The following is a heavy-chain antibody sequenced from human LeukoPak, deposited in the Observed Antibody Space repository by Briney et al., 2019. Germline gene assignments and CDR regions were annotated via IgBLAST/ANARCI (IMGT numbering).Heavy chain of an antibody. Sequence: SETLSLTCTVSGGSISSSSYYWGWIRQPPGKGLEWIGSIYYSGSTYYNPSLKSRVTISADTSKNQFSLKLSSVTAADTAVYYCARSTTVVTLGLDYWGQGTLVTVSS. V-gene: IGHV4-39*07. CDR3: ARSTTVVTLGLDY. D-gene: IGHD4-23*01. CDR2: IYYSGST. J-gene: IGHJ4*02. CDR1: GGSISSSSYY.